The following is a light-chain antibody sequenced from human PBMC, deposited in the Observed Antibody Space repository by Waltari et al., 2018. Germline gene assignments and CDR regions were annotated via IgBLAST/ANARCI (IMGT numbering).Light chain of an antibody. Sequence: EIVLTPSPATLSLSAGERATLSCRASQSVNINLAWYQQRPGQAPRLLIYDASTRANGIPARFSGSGSGTDFTLTISSLEPEDFAIYYCQQRTNWWTFGQGTRV. J-gene: IGKJ1*01. CDR2: DAS. V-gene: IGKV3-11*01. CDR3: QQRTNWWT. CDR1: QSVNIN.